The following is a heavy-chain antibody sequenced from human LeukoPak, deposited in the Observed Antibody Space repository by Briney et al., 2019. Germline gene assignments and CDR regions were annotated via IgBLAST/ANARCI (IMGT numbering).Heavy chain of an antibody. D-gene: IGHD2-15*01. Sequence: PSETLSLTCTVSGGSISSSSYYWGWIREPPGKGLDGIGSTYYSRSTNYNPSPKRPVTISLATSQNQFSLKLRSVTAPDTAVYYCASASTPGKFDYWGQGTVVTVSS. CDR1: GGSISSSSYY. V-gene: IGHV4-39*07. CDR2: TYYSRST. CDR3: ASASTPGKFDY. J-gene: IGHJ4*01.